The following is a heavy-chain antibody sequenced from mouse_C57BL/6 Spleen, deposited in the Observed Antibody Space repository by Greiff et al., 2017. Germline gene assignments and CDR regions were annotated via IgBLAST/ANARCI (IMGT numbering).Heavy chain of an antibody. V-gene: IGHV1-54*01. CDR2: INPGSGGT. CDR1: GYAFTNYL. J-gene: IGHJ2*01. Sequence: VQLVESGAELVRPGTSVKVSCKASGYAFTNYLIEWVKQRPGQGLEWIGVINPGSGGTNYNEKFKGKATLTADKSSSTAYMQLSSLTSEDSAVYFCARFNYGSSYAFDYWGQGTTLTVSS. D-gene: IGHD1-1*01. CDR3: ARFNYGSSYAFDY.